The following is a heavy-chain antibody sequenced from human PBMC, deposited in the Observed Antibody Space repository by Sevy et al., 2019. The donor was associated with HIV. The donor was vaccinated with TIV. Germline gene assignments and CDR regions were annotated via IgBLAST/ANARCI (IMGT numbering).Heavy chain of an antibody. CDR2: IKSKTDGGTT. CDR3: TTDSLRRSDGHGYFDY. J-gene: IGHJ4*02. CDR1: GFTFSNAW. V-gene: IGHV3-15*01. Sequence: GGSLRISCAASGFTFSNAWMSWVRQAPGKGLEWVGRIKSKTDGGTTDYAAPVKGRITSSRDDSKNTLYLQMNSLKTEDTAVYYCTTDSLRRSDGHGYFDYWGQGTLVTVSS. D-gene: IGHD6-25*01.